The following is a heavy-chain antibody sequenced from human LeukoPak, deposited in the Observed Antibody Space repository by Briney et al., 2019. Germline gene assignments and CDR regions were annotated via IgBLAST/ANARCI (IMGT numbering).Heavy chain of an antibody. J-gene: IGHJ4*02. CDR3: ARMTAMVLGGDY. V-gene: IGHV1-2*02. D-gene: IGHD5-18*01. CDR1: GYTFTGYY. Sequence: ASVKVSCKASGYTFTGYYMHWVRQAPGQGLEWMGWINPNSGGTNYAQKFQGRVTMTRDTSISTAYMGLSRLRSDDTAVYYCARMTAMVLGGDYWGQGTLVTVSS. CDR2: INPNSGGT.